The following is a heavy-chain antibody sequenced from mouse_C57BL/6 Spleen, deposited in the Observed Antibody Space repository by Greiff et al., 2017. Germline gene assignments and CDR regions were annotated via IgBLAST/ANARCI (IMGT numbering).Heavy chain of an antibody. Sequence: EVQLQQSGPELVKPGASVKISCKASGYTFTDYYMNWVQQSHGKSLEWIGDINPNNGGTSYNQKFKGKATLTVDKSSSTAYMELRSLTSEDSAVYYCASRTGYGNYFDYWGQGTTLTVSS. J-gene: IGHJ2*01. CDR1: GYTFTDYY. CDR2: INPNNGGT. D-gene: IGHD2-1*01. CDR3: ASRTGYGNYFDY. V-gene: IGHV1-26*01.